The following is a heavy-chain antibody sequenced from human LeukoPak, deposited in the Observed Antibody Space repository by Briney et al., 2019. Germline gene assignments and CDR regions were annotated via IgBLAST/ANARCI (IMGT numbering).Heavy chain of an antibody. Sequence: QTSETLSLTCTVSGGSISSGDYYWSWIRQPPGKGLEWIGYIYYSGSTYYNPSLKSRVTISVDTSKNQFSLKLSSVTAADTAVYYCARDGWFGELFWFDPWGREPCHRLL. J-gene: IGHJ5*02. CDR2: IYYSGST. CDR3: ARDGWFGELFWFDP. D-gene: IGHD3-10*01. V-gene: IGHV4-30-4*01. CDR1: GGSISSGDYY.